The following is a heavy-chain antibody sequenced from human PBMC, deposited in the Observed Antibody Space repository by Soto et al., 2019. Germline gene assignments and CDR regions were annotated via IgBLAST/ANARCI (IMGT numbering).Heavy chain of an antibody. CDR1: GGSISSSSYY. J-gene: IGHJ4*02. CDR3: ARREAQYYFLRAFDY. CDR2: IYYSGST. Sequence: SETLSLTCTVSGGSISSSSYYWGWIRQPPGKGLEWIGSIYYSGSTYYNPSLKSRVTISVDTSKNQFSLKLSSVTAADTAVYYCARREAQYYFLRAFDYWGQGTLVTVSS. D-gene: IGHD3-10*01. V-gene: IGHV4-39*01.